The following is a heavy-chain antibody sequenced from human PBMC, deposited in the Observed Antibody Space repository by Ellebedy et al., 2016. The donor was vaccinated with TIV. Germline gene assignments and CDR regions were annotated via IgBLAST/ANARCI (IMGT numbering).Heavy chain of an antibody. CDR3: AREGQWLVYFDAFDI. CDR2: INPSGGST. CDR1: GYTFTSYY. V-gene: IGHV1-46*01. D-gene: IGHD6-19*01. Sequence: AASVKVSCKASGYTFTSYYMHWVRQAPGQGLEWMGIINPSGGSTSYAQKFQGRVTMTRNTSISTAYMELSSLRSEDTAVYYCAREGQWLVYFDAFDIWGQGTMVTVSS. J-gene: IGHJ3*02.